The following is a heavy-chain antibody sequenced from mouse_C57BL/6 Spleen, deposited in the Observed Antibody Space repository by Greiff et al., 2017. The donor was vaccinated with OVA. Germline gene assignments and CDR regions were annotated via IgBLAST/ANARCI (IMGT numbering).Heavy chain of an antibody. CDR2: IYPRSGNT. V-gene: IGHV1-81*01. J-gene: IGHJ4*01. D-gene: IGHD1-1*02. CDR1: GYTFTSYG. Sequence: VQLQQSGAELARPGASVKLSCKASGYTFTSYGISWVKQRTGQGLEWIGEIYPRSGNTYYNEKFKGKATLTADQSSSTAYMELRSLTSEDSAVYFCARRWGLEYAMDDWGQGTSVTVSS. CDR3: ARRWGLEYAMDD.